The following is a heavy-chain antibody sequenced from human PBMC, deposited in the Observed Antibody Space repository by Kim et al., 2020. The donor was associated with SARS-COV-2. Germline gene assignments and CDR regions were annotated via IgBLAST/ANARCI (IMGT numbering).Heavy chain of an antibody. J-gene: IGHJ4*02. D-gene: IGHD5-18*01. V-gene: IGHV3-23*01. CDR3: AAESRMVRPAPFDY. Sequence: ADSVKGRFTSSRDNSKNTLYLQMNSLRAEDTAVYYCAAESRMVRPAPFDYWGQGTLVTVSS.